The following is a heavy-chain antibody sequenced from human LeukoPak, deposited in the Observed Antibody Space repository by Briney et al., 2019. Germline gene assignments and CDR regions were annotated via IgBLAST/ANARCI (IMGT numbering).Heavy chain of an antibody. D-gene: IGHD2/OR15-2a*01. CDR2: IYYSGST. CDR3: ARELYAAFDY. CDR1: GGSISSYY. V-gene: IGHV4-59*01. J-gene: IGHJ4*02. Sequence: SETLSLTCTVSGGSISSYYWSWIRQPPGKGLEWIGYIYYSGSTNYNPPLKSRVTISVDTSKNQFSLKLSSVTAADTAVYYCARELYAAFDYWGQGTLVTVSS.